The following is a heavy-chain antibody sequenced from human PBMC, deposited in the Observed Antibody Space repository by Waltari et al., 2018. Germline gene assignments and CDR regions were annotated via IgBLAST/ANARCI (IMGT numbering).Heavy chain of an antibody. J-gene: IGHJ4*02. D-gene: IGHD3-3*02. V-gene: IGHV3-48*01. CDR1: GFTFSSYS. CDR3: AREDSMLDY. Sequence: EVQLVESGGGLVQPGGSLRLSYAASGFTFSSYSMNWVRQAPGKGLEWVSYISSSSSTIYYADSVKGRFTISRDNAKNSLYLQMNSLRAEDTAVYYCAREDSMLDYWGQGTLVTVSS. CDR2: ISSSSSTI.